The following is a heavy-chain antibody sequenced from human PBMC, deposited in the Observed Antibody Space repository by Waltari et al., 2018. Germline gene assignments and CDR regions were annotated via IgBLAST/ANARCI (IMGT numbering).Heavy chain of an antibody. CDR2: VYYSGST. CDR1: GGSINTNTYF. D-gene: IGHD2-15*01. CDR3: ASQDAAAVAYWFDP. J-gene: IGHJ5*02. V-gene: IGHV4-39*01. Sequence: QLQLQESGPRLVKPSETLSLTCTVSGGSINTNTYFWAWIRQPPGKGREWIGSVYYSGSTDYNESLKSRVTISVDTSKNQFSLNLSSVTAADTAVYYCASQDAAAVAYWFDPWGQGTPVTVSS.